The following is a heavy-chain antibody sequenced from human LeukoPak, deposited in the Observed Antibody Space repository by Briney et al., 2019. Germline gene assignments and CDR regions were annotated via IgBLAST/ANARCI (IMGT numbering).Heavy chain of an antibody. V-gene: IGHV3-20*04. Sequence: RRGRSLTPSCAPSALTFDDNGTSWVRQPARDWRKWVSGINWDGASTSYADSVKGRFTISIDNAKNSLYLQMNSLRAEDTALYYCARASGSSGSYSGFDYWGQGTLVTVSS. J-gene: IGHJ4*02. CDR3: ARASGSSGSYSGFDY. D-gene: IGHD1-26*01. CDR1: ALTFDDNG. CDR2: INWDGAST.